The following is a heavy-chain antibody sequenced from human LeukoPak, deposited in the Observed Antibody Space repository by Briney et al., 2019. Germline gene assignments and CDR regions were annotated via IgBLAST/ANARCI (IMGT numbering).Heavy chain of an antibody. CDR2: IFYSGNT. CDR1: GDSISGYF. V-gene: IGHV4-59*01. J-gene: IGHJ5*02. D-gene: IGHD3-22*01. Sequence: SETLSLTCTVSGDSISGYFWSWIRQPPGKGLEWIGYIFYSGNTHYNPSLNSRVTISVDTSKNQFSLKLRAVTAADTAVCYCARTSNYDSSTYLVDWFDPWGQGTLVTVSS. CDR3: ARTSNYDSSTYLVDWFDP.